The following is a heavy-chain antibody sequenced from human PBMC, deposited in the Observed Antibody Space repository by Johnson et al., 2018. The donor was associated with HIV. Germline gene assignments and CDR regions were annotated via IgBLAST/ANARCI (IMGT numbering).Heavy chain of an antibody. CDR2: ISSSGGTI. V-gene: IGHV3-11*04. D-gene: IGHD1-26*01. CDR3: AKVRWELSSIGAFDI. Sequence: QVQLVESGGGLVKPGGSLRLSCAASRFTFSDYYMSWIRQTPGKGLEWVAYISSSGGTIYYADSVKGRFSISRDNAKNTLYLQMDNLGAEDTAVYYCAKVRWELSSIGAFDIWGQGT. J-gene: IGHJ3*02. CDR1: RFTFSDYY.